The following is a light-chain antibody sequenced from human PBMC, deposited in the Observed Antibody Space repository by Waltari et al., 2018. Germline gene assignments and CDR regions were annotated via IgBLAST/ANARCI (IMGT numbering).Light chain of an antibody. CDR2: DVI. V-gene: IGLV2-11*01. CDR3: CSYAGRYTPYV. Sequence: QSALTQPRSVSGSPGQSVTFSCTGTSSDIGDYNYVSWYQQHPGKAPKLMIYDVIKRPSVVTYCFSGSKSVNTSSLTISVLQAEEEADYYCCSYAGRYTPYVFGTGTKVTVL. J-gene: IGLJ1*01. CDR1: SSDIGDYNY.